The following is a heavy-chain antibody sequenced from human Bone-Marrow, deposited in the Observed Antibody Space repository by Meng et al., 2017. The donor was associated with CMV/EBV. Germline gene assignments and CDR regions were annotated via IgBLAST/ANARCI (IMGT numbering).Heavy chain of an antibody. CDR3: ARDRYFSGS. J-gene: IGHJ5*02. CDR1: GFTFSSYS. CDR2: ISSSSSYI. Sequence: GESLKISCAASGFTFSSYSMNWVRQAPGKGLEWVSSISSSSSYIYYADSVKGRFTISRDNAENSVYLQMDGLRDEDTAVYYGARDRYFSGSWGQGTLVTVSS. V-gene: IGHV3-21*06. D-gene: IGHD3-9*01.